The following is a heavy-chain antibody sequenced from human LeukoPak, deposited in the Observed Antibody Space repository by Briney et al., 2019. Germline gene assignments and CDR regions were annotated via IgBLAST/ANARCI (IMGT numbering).Heavy chain of an antibody. Sequence: AGASLQISCKGSGSSFTSYWIGWVRPLPGKGLEWMGTIYPGDSDARYSPSFQGQVTISADKSIRTAYLQWSSLKASDTAMYYCARELSTPTSTSYGMDVWGKGTTVTVSS. CDR1: GSSFTSYW. CDR2: IYPGDSDA. J-gene: IGHJ6*04. CDR3: ARELSTPTSTSYGMDV. V-gene: IGHV5-51*01. D-gene: IGHD1-26*01.